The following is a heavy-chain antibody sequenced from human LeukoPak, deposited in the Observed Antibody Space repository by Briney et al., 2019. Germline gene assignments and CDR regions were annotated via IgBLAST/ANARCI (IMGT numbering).Heavy chain of an antibody. CDR2: INGRGDST. V-gene: IGHV3-23*01. J-gene: IGHJ4*02. Sequence: GGSLRLSCAASGYSFSTYTMNWVRQAPGKGLEWVSAINGRGDSTFYADSVKGQFTISRDNSKSTVYLQMNSLRADDTVVYYCAKERQTGDYFTSDFWGQGTLVTVSS. CDR3: AKERQTGDYFTSDF. CDR1: GYSFSTYT. D-gene: IGHD4-17*01.